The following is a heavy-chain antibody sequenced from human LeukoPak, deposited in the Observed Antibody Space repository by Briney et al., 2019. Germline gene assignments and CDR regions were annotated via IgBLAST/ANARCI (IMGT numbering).Heavy chain of an antibody. CDR2: IYYSGST. D-gene: IGHD3-10*01. J-gene: IGHJ4*02. V-gene: IGHV4-59*08. CDR1: GGSISSYY. CDR3: ARRRGTRFGGEPMSYFDY. Sequence: SETLSLTCTVSGGSISSYYWSWIRQPPGKGLEWIGYIYYSGSTNYNPSLKSRVTISVDTSKNQFSLKLSSVTAADTAVYYCARRRGTRFGGEPMSYFDYWGQGTLVTVSS.